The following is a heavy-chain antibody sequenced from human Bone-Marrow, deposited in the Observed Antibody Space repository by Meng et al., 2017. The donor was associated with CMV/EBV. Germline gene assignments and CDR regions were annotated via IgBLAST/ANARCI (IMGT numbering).Heavy chain of an antibody. D-gene: IGHD4-11*01. CDR3: AKSLDSKQLDNYGMDV. J-gene: IGHJ6*02. V-gene: IGHV3-30*02. Sequence: GESLKISCAASGFTFSSYGMHWVRQAPGKGLEWVAFIRYDGSNKYYADSVKGRFTISRDNSKNTLYLQMNSLRAEDTAVYYCAKSLDSKQLDNYGMDVWGPGTTVTVSS. CDR2: IRYDGSNK. CDR1: GFTFSSYG.